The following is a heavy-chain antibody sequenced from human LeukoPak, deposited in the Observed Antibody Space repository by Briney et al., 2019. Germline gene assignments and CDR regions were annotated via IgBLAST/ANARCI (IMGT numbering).Heavy chain of an antibody. V-gene: IGHV3-7*01. CDR2: IKPDGSEK. D-gene: IGHD3-3*01. CDR3: ARAGWSGYSQEYYYGLDV. Sequence: PGGSLRLSCAASGFTFSSYWMSWVRQAPGKGLEWVANIKPDGSEKYYVDSMKGRFTISRDNAKNSLYLQMNSLRAEDTAVFYCARAGWSGYSQEYYYGLDVWGQGTTVIVSS. J-gene: IGHJ6*02. CDR1: GFTFSSYW.